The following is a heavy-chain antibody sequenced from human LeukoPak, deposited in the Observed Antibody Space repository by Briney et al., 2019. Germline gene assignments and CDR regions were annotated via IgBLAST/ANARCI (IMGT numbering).Heavy chain of an antibody. CDR2: IKAGGAT. Sequence: GGSLRLSCAASGFTFSHAWMSWVRQAPGKALEWVARIKAGGATDYAAPVKGRFTISRDDSLNTLYLQMDSLKIGDTAVYYCAADVPSPLAQIDYWGQGTPVTVSS. CDR3: AADVPSPLAQIDY. V-gene: IGHV3-15*01. CDR1: GFTFSHAW. J-gene: IGHJ4*02.